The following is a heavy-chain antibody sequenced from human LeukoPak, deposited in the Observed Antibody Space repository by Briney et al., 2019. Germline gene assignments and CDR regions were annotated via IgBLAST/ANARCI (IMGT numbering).Heavy chain of an antibody. Sequence: GGSLRLSCAASGFTFSSYAMRWVRQAPGKGLEWVAVISYDGSNKYYADSVKGRFTISRDNSKNTLYLQMNRLRAEDTAVYYCARDSPRYSSSWCLSYWGQGTLVTVSS. V-gene: IGHV3-30*04. CDR1: GFTFSSYA. CDR2: ISYDGSNK. J-gene: IGHJ4*02. CDR3: ARDSPRYSSSWCLSY. D-gene: IGHD6-13*01.